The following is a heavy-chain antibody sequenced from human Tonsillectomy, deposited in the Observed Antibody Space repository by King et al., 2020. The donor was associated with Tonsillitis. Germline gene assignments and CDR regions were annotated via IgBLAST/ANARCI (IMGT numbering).Heavy chain of an antibody. CDR2: IYPDDSDT. CDR1: RYTFTSSW. CDR3: AIGGEHCSGGSWSAEYYFDY. Sequence: VQLVESGAEVKKPGESLKISCKGSRYTFTSSWIGWVRQMPGKGLELMGIIYPDDSDTRFSPSFQGQVTISADKSIRTVYLQWSSLKASDTAVYYCAIGGEHCSGGSWSAEYYFDYWGQGTLVTVSS. J-gene: IGHJ4*02. V-gene: IGHV5-51*03. D-gene: IGHD2-15*01.